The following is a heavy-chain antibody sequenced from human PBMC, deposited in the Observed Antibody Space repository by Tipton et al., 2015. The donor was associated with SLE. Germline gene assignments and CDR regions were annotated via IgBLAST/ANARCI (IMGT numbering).Heavy chain of an antibody. D-gene: IGHD3-22*01. J-gene: IGHJ4*02. V-gene: IGHV4-59*01. CDR1: GGSISSYY. CDR2: IYYSGST. Sequence: TLSPTCTVSGGSISSYYWSWIRQPPGKGLEWIGYIYYSGSTNYNPSLKSRVTISVDTSKNQFSLKLSSVTAADTAVYYCARDKTSNYYDSSGSLDYWGQGTLVTVSS. CDR3: ARDKTSNYYDSSGSLDY.